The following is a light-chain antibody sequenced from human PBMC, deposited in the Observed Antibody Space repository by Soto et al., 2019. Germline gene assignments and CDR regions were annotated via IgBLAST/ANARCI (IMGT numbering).Light chain of an antibody. Sequence: QSVLTQPPSASGTPGQRVTISCSGSVSNIGSNFVYWYQQLPGTAPKLLIYNNNQRPSGVPDRFSGSKSGTSASLAISGLRSDDEADYFCAAWDDGLSVIFGGGTQLTVL. CDR2: NNN. CDR1: VSNIGSNF. CDR3: AAWDDGLSVI. V-gene: IGLV1-47*02. J-gene: IGLJ2*01.